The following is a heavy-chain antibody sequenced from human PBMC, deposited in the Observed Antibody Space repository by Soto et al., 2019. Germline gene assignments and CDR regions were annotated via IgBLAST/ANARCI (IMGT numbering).Heavy chain of an antibody. J-gene: IGHJ4*02. CDR1: GFTFSSYA. Sequence: QVQLVESGGGVVQPGRSLRLSCAASGFTFSSYAMHWVRQAPGKGLEWVAVISYHGSNKYYADSVKGRFTISRDNSKNTPYLQMNSLRAEDTAVYYCARDPVLSYDFWSGWYFDYWGQGTLVTVSS. CDR2: ISYHGSNK. V-gene: IGHV3-30-3*01. D-gene: IGHD3-3*01. CDR3: ARDPVLSYDFWSGWYFDY.